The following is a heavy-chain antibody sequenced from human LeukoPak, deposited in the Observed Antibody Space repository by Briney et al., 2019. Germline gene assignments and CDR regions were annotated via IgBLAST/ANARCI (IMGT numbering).Heavy chain of an antibody. D-gene: IGHD2-15*01. Sequence: KSSETLSLTCTVSGGSISSGGYHWSWIRQHPGKGLEWIGYIYYSGSTYYNPSLKSRVTISVDTSKNQFSLKLSSVTAADTAVYYCARGLTYCSGGSCYPNWFDPWGQGTLVTVSS. J-gene: IGHJ5*02. CDR3: ARGLTYCSGGSCYPNWFDP. CDR1: GGSISSGGYH. CDR2: IYYSGST. V-gene: IGHV4-31*03.